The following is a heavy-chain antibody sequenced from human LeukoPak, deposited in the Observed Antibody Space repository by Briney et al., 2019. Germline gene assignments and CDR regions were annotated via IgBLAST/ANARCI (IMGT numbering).Heavy chain of an antibody. Sequence: GGSLRLSCAASGFTFSSYGMHWVRQAPGKGLEWVAVISYDGSNKYYADSVKGRFTISRDNSKNTLYLQMNSLRAEDTAVYYCAKEEDEVATDYWGQGTLVTVSS. J-gene: IGHJ4*02. CDR3: AKEEDEVATDY. CDR1: GFTFSSYG. V-gene: IGHV3-30*18. CDR2: ISYDGSNK. D-gene: IGHD5-12*01.